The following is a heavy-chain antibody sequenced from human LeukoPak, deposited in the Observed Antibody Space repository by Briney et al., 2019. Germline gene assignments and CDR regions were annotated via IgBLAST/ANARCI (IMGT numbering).Heavy chain of an antibody. CDR2: ISGSGGST. J-gene: IGHJ4*02. D-gene: IGHD2-21*02. V-gene: IGHV3-23*01. Sequence: GGSLRLSCAASGFTFSSYAMSWVRQAPGKGLEWVSAISGSGGSTYYADSVKGRFTIPRDNSKNTLYLQMNSLRAEDTAVYYCAKASRVLVVTAMVYWGQGTLVTVSS. CDR1: GFTFSSYA. CDR3: AKASRVLVVTAMVY.